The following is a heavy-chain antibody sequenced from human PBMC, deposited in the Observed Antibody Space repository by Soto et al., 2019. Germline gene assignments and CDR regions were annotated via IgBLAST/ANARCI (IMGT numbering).Heavy chain of an antibody. V-gene: IGHV3-74*01. J-gene: IGHJ4*02. CDR1: GFTFTNYW. D-gene: IGHD4-17*01. CDR3: ARANYGDYFAY. Sequence: RRLSFAASGFTFTNYWMHWVRQVPGKGLVWVSRINGDGTFRSYADFAEGRFTISRDNAKNTVYLQMNSLRTEDTAVYYCARANYGDYFAYWGQGTLVTVSS. CDR2: INGDGTFR.